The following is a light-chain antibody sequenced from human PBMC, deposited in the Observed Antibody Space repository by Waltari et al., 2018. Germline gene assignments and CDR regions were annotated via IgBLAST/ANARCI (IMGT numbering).Light chain of an antibody. CDR1: RLGNKF. V-gene: IGLV3-1*01. Sequence: SLELTQPPSVSVSPGQTATITCSGDRLGNKFTSWYQQRPGQSPGLVIHQDIRRPSGFPERFSGSISGDTSTLTISGGQAVDEADYYCQAGDSSTYVVVGAGTKLTVL. CDR2: QDI. J-gene: IGLJ2*01. CDR3: QAGDSSTYVV.